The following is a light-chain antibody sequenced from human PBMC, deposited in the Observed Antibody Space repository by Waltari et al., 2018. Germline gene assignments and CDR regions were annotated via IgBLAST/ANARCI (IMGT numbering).Light chain of an antibody. CDR3: QHYGSSKWT. J-gene: IGKJ1*01. V-gene: IGKV3-20*01. CDR2: GAS. CDR1: QSVRSNY. Sequence: EIVLTQSPGTLSLSPGERATLSCRASQSVRSNYLAWYQQRPGQAPRLLIYGASNRATGIPDRFSGSGSGTDFTLSISRLEPEDFVVYYCQHYGSSKWTFGHGTKVEIK.